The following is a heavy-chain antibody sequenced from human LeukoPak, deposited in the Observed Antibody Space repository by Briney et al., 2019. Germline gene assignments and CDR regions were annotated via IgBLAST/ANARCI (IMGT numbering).Heavy chain of an antibody. V-gene: IGHV4-61*02. D-gene: IGHD6-6*01. Sequence: SETLSLTCTVSGDSISSGDYYWSWIRQPAGKGLEWIGRISSSGSTNYNPSLKSRVTISVDTSKNQFSLKLSSVTAADTAVYYCARELRRLDSSSPGWFDPWGQGTLVTVSS. CDR3: ARELRRLDSSSPGWFDP. J-gene: IGHJ5*02. CDR1: GDSISSGDYY. CDR2: ISSSGST.